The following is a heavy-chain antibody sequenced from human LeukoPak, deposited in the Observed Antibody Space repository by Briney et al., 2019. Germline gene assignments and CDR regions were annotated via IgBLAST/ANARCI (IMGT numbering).Heavy chain of an antibody. V-gene: IGHV3-53*01. CDR2: FYSGGTI. CDR3: ARNTDYYGSGTYGYFDH. J-gene: IGHJ2*01. D-gene: IGHD3-10*01. CDR1: GLAVSSTF. Sequence: AGGSLRLSCAPSGLAVSSTFMSWVRQAPGGGVEWVSIFYSGGTIHYADSVKRRFTISRDNAKNMLYLQMDRLRVGDTAIYYCARNTDYYGSGTYGYFDHWGRGTLVTVSS.